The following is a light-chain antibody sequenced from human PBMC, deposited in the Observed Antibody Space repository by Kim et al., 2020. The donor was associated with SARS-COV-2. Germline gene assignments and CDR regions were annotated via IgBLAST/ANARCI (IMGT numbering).Light chain of an antibody. V-gene: IGLV3-1*01. Sequence: SVSQGKTASITCAGDKLGDQYACWCKQKPGQSPVLVIYQDSKRRSGIPERFSGSNSGNTATLTISGTQAMDEADYYCQAWDSSNVVFGGGTQLTVL. CDR1: KLGDQY. CDR2: QDS. J-gene: IGLJ2*01. CDR3: QAWDSSNVV.